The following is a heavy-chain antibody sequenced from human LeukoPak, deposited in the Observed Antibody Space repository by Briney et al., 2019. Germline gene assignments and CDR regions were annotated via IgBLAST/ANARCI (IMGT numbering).Heavy chain of an antibody. CDR2: IYSGGST. CDR3: VRTGYYCDSSGYYYGSDY. D-gene: IGHD3-22*01. V-gene: IGHV3-66*01. Sequence: GGSLRLSCAASGFTVSSNYMSWVRQAPGKGLEWVSVIYSGGSTYYADSVKGRFTISRDNSKNTLYLQMNSLRAEDTAVYYCVRTGYYCDSSGYYYGSDYWGQGTLVTVSS. CDR1: GFTVSSNY. J-gene: IGHJ4*02.